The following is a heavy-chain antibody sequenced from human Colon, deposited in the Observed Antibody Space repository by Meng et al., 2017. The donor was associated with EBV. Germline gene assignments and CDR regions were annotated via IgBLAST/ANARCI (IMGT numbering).Heavy chain of an antibody. CDR1: GGNFISYA. D-gene: IGHD5-18*01. J-gene: IGHJ4*02. CDR2: IVPLFGTP. CDR3: ASDPPQFGYRSFDF. V-gene: IGHV1-69*01. Sequence: QVQLVQSGAEVKKPGSSVRVSCQSAGGNFISYAINWVRQAPGQGLEWMGGIVPLFGTPNYAQKFQGRVTITADESTTTAYLELSSLRFDDTALYYCASDPPQFGYRSFDFWGQGTLVTVSS.